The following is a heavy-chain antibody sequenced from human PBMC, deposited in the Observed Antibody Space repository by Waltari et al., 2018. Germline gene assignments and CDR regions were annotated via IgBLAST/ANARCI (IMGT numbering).Heavy chain of an antibody. J-gene: IGHJ4*02. Sequence: QVQLVQSGAEVKKPGASVKVSCKVSGYTLTELSMPWVRQAPGKGLEWMGGFDPEDGETTYAQKFQGRVTMTEETPTATAYRGRSSLGSEDTAVYYGATGVGSGSSMGYLDYWGQGTLVTVP. D-gene: IGHD3-10*01. CDR3: ATGVGSGSSMGYLDY. V-gene: IGHV1-24*01. CDR2: FDPEDGET. CDR1: GYTLTELS.